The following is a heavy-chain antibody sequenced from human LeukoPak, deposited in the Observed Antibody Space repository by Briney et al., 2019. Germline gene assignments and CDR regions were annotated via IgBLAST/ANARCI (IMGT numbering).Heavy chain of an antibody. CDR3: AREIPNAFDI. V-gene: IGHV3-30-3*01. CDR1: GFIFSNYP. Sequence: PGRSLRLSCAASGFIFSNYPMHWVRQAPGKGLEWVAVASHIGNNKYYPNAVRGRFSISRDNSKDTLFLQMDSLRTEDTAVYYCAREIPNAFDIWGQGTMVTVSS. J-gene: IGHJ3*02. CDR2: ASHIGNNK.